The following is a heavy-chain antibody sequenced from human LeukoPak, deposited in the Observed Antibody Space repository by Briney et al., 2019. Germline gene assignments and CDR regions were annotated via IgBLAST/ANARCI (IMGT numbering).Heavy chain of an antibody. CDR1: GFTFSSYA. CDR2: ISGSGGST. D-gene: IGHD3-3*01. J-gene: IGHJ5*02. CDR3: TTEPEISWFDP. Sequence: GGSLRLSCAASGFTFSSYAMSWVRQAPGKGLEWVSAISGSGGSTYYADSVKGRFTISRDNSKNTLYLQMKSLRAEDTAVYYCTTEPEISWFDPWGQGTLVTVSS. V-gene: IGHV3-23*01.